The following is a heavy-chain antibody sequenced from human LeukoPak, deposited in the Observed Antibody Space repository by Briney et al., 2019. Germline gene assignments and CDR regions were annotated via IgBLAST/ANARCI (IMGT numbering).Heavy chain of an antibody. CDR2: IYYSGST. V-gene: IGHV4-59*01. Sequence: SETLSLTCTVSGGSISSYYWSWIRQPPGKGREWIGYIYYSGSTNYNPSLKSRVTISVDTSKNQFSLNLSSVTAADTAVYYCARDSRWDCSSFDYWGQGTLVTVSS. D-gene: IGHD6-6*01. CDR1: GGSISSYY. CDR3: ARDSRWDCSSFDY. J-gene: IGHJ4*02.